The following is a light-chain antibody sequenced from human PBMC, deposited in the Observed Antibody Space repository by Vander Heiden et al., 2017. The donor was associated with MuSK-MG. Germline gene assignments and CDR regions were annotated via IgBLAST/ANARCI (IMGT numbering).Light chain of an antibody. V-gene: IGKV1-39*01. J-gene: IGKJ4*01. CDR1: QSISSY. Sequence: DIQMTQSPSSLSASVGDRVTITCRASQSISSYLNWYQQKPGKAPKLLIYAASSLQSGVPSRFSGSGSGTDFTLTISRLQPEDSASYYCQQSVSTPITFGGGTKVEIK. CDR3: QQSVSTPIT. CDR2: AAS.